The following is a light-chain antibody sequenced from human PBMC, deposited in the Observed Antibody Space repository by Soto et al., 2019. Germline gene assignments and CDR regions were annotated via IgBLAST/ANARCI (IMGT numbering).Light chain of an antibody. CDR3: QVWDISSDPNYV. CDR1: NIGSKS. Sequence: SYELTQPPSVSVAPGQTASITCGGNNIGSKSVHWYQQKPGQAPVLVVFDDRDRPSGVHDRFSGSNSGHTATLTISRVEAGDEADYYCQVWDISSDPNYVFGTGTKLTVL. J-gene: IGLJ1*01. V-gene: IGLV3-21*02. CDR2: DDR.